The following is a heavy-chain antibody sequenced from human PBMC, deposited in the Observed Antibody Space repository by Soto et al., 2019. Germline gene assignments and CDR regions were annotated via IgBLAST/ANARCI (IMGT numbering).Heavy chain of an antibody. J-gene: IGHJ3*02. D-gene: IGHD3-22*01. CDR2: ISAYNGNT. V-gene: IGHV1-18*01. Sequence: ASVKVSCKASDYTFTSYGISWVRQAPGQGLEWMGWISAYNGNTNYAQKLQGRVTMTTDTSTSTAYMELRSLRSDDTAVYYCAVTYYDSSGFKAAFDIWGQGTMVTVSS. CDR1: DYTFTSYG. CDR3: AVTYYDSSGFKAAFDI.